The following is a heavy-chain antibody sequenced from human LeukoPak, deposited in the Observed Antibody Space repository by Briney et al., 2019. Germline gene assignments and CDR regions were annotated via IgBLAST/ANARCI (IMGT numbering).Heavy chain of an antibody. CDR3: ARDLLGQWPTVFDY. J-gene: IGHJ4*02. D-gene: IGHD6-19*01. Sequence: GGSLRLSCAASGFSFNSYWMNWVRQAPGKGLEWVANIKQDGSEKYYVDSVKGRFTISRDNAKNSLYLQMDSLRAEDTAVYYCARDLLGQWPTVFDYWGQGTLVTVSS. V-gene: IGHV3-7*01. CDR2: IKQDGSEK. CDR1: GFSFNSYW.